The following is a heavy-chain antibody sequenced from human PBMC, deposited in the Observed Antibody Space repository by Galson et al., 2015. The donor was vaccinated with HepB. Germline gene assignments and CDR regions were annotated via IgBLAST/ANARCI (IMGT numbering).Heavy chain of an antibody. CDR1: GFTFSSYA. D-gene: IGHD7-27*01. V-gene: IGHV3-30*04. J-gene: IGHJ4*02. CDR2: ISNDGSDK. Sequence: SLRLSCAASGFTFSSYAFHWVRQAPGKGLEWVAVISNDGSDKNNADSVKGRFTISRDNSKSTLYLQMYSLRPEDTAVYYCARVLGRGKSDFWGRGTLVTVSS. CDR3: ARVLGRGKSDF.